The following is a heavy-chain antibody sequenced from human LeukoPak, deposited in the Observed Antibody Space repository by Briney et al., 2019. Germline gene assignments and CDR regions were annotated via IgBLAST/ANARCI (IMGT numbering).Heavy chain of an antibody. J-gene: IGHJ6*03. CDR3: AKDWPCSGTSCYLFKYYYYMDV. Sequence: SGGSLRLSCAASGFTFSSYAMSWVRQAPGKGLEWVSAISGSGGSTYYADSVKGRFTISRDNSKNTLYLQMNSLRAEDTAVYYCAKDWPCSGTSCYLFKYYYYMDVWGKGTTVTVSS. D-gene: IGHD2-2*01. V-gene: IGHV3-23*01. CDR2: ISGSGGST. CDR1: GFTFSSYA.